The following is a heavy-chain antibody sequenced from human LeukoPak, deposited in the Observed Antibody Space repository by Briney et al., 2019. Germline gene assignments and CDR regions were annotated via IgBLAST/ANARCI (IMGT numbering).Heavy chain of an antibody. CDR1: GFTFSSYG. Sequence: SGGSLRLSCAAPGFTFSSYGMHWVRQAPGKGLEWVAFIRYDGGNKYYADSVKGRFTISRDNSKNTLYLQMNSLRAEDTAVYYCAAYCGGDCPYYYYYGMDVWGQGTTVTVSS. CDR2: IRYDGGNK. CDR3: AAYCGGDCPYYYYYGMDV. V-gene: IGHV3-30*02. J-gene: IGHJ6*02. D-gene: IGHD2-21*02.